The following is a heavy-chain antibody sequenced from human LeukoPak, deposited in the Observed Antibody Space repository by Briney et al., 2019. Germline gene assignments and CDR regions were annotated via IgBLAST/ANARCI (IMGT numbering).Heavy chain of an antibody. V-gene: IGHV4-38-2*02. J-gene: IGHJ4*02. CDR2: IHHSGNT. CDR1: RYSISSGYY. Sequence: SETLSLTCTVSRYSISSGYYWGWIRQPPGKGLEWIGSIHHSGNTYYNPSLKSRVTMSVDTSKNQFSLKLSSVTAADTAVYYCARSGCSSTSCYAYWGQGTLVTVSS. D-gene: IGHD2-2*01. CDR3: ARSGCSSTSCYAY.